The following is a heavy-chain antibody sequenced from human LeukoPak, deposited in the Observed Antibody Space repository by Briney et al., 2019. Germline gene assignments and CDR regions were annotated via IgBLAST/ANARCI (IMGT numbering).Heavy chain of an antibody. CDR3: ARVGIAVNEAFDI. J-gene: IGHJ3*02. V-gene: IGHV4-34*01. CDR1: GGSFSGYY. CDR2: IYYSGST. D-gene: IGHD6-19*01. Sequence: PSETLSLTCAVYGGSFSGYYWGWIRQPPGKGLEWIGSIYYSGSTYYNPSLKSRVTISVDTSKNQFSLKLSSVTAADTAVYYCARVGIAVNEAFDIWGQGTMVTVSS.